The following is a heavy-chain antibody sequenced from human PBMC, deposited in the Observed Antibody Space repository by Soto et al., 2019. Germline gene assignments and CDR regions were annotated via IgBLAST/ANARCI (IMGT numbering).Heavy chain of an antibody. CDR1: GFTFSNAW. D-gene: IGHD3-9*01. V-gene: IGHV3-15*01. Sequence: GGSLRLSCAASGFTFSNAWMSWVRQAPGKGLEWVGRIKSKTDGGTTDYAAPVKGRFTISRDDSKNTLYLQMNSLKTEDTAVYYCTTDTPQPEPHCDILTGYYYYYYYGMDVWGQGTTVTVSS. CDR2: IKSKTDGGTT. J-gene: IGHJ6*02. CDR3: TTDTPQPEPHCDILTGYYYYYYYGMDV.